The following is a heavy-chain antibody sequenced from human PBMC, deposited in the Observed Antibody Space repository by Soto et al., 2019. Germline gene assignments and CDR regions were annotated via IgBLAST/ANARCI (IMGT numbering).Heavy chain of an antibody. CDR2: IYSGGST. J-gene: IGHJ4*02. V-gene: IGHV3-66*01. CDR3: ARGGTMALDY. CDR1: GFTVSSNY. Sequence: EVQLVESGGGLVQPGGSLRLSCAASGFTVSSNYMSWVRQAPGKGLEWVSVIYSGGSTYYADSVKGRFTITRDNSNNTLYLQMNSLRAVETAVYFFARGGTMALDYWGQGTLVTVSS.